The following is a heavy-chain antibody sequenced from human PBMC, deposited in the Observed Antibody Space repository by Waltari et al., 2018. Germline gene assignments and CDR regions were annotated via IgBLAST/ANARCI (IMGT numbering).Heavy chain of an antibody. Sequence: QVQLHESGPGLVKSSETLSLTCAVSGYSISSGYYWGWIRQPPGKGLEWIGPNYQSGSTYYNPSPKVLSTISLEPSKNQFSLKVNSVTAADTAVYYCARHQVGGRDFEYWGQGTLVTVSS. J-gene: IGHJ4*02. CDR3: ARHQVGGRDFEY. V-gene: IGHV4-38-2*01. CDR2: NYQSGST. CDR1: GYSISSGYY. D-gene: IGHD1-26*01.